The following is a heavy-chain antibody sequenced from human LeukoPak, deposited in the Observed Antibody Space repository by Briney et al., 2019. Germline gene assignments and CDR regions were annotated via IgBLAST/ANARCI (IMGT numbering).Heavy chain of an antibody. D-gene: IGHD3-10*01. CDR2: ISSSSSYI. V-gene: IGHV3-21*01. J-gene: IGHJ5*02. CDR1: GFTFSSYS. CDR3: ARAPALQARLFGGFNWFDP. Sequence: PGGSLRLSCAASGFTFSSYSMNWVRQAPGKGLEWVSSISSSSSYIYYADSVKGRFTISRDNAKNSLYLQMNSLRAEDTAVYYCARAPALQARLFGGFNWFDPWGQGTLVTVSS.